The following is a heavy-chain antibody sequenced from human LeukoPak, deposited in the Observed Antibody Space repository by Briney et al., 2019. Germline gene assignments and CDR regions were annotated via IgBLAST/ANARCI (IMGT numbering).Heavy chain of an antibody. CDR3: AGTTVAMITFGGVLEYNWFDP. Sequence: GSSVNVSCKASGGTFSSYAISWVRQAPGQGLEWMGGIIPLFGTANYAQKFQGRVTITTDESTSTAYMELSSLRSEDTAVYYCAGTTVAMITFGGVLEYNWFDPWGQGTLVTVSS. D-gene: IGHD3-16*01. J-gene: IGHJ5*02. CDR1: GGTFSSYA. CDR2: IIPLFGTA. V-gene: IGHV1-69*05.